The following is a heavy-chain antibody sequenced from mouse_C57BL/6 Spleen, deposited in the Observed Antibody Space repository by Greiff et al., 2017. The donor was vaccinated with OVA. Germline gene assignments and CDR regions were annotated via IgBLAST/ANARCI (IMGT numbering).Heavy chain of an antibody. CDR1: GYSITSGYY. V-gene: IGHV3-6*01. CDR2: ISYDGSN. Sequence: EVKLMESGPGLVKPSQSLSLTCSVTGYSITSGYYWNWIRQFPGNKLEWMGYISYDGSNNYNPSLKNRISITRDTSKNQFFLKLNSVTTEDTATYYCARAIITTVVVDYWGQGTTLTVSS. CDR3: ARAIITTVVVDY. J-gene: IGHJ2*01. D-gene: IGHD1-1*01.